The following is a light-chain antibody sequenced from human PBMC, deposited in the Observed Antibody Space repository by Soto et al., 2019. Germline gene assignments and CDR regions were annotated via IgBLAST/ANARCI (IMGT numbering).Light chain of an antibody. V-gene: IGKV1-5*03. CDR1: QTISSW. CDR3: QHYNSHSEA. CDR2: KAS. Sequence: DIQMTQSPSTLSGSVGDRVTITCRASQTISSWLAWYQQKPGKAPKLLIYKASTLKSGVPSRFSGSGSGTDFTLTISTLQPDDFATYYCQHYNSHSEAVGQGTKVDSK. J-gene: IGKJ1*01.